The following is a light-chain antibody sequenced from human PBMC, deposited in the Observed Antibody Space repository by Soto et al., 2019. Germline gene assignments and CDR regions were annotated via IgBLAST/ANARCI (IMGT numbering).Light chain of an antibody. J-gene: IGLJ1*01. Sequence: QSVLTQPPSASGSPGQSVTISCTGTSSDVGGYNYVSWYQQHPGKAPKLVIFEVSNRPSGVSNRFSGSKSGNTASLTISGLQAEDEADYYCSSYTSTIYVFGTGTKLTVL. CDR1: SSDVGGYNY. CDR3: SSYTSTIYV. V-gene: IGLV2-14*01. CDR2: EVS.